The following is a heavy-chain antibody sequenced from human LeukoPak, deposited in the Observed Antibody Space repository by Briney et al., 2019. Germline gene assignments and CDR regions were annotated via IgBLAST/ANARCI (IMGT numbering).Heavy chain of an antibody. D-gene: IGHD1-7*01. Sequence: GGSLRLSCAASGFTFSSYRMDWVRQAPGKGLVWVSRISTDGSSTTYADSVKGRFTISRDNAKNTLFLQMNSLRAEDTAVYYCTRDKNYSLDYWGQGILVTVSS. V-gene: IGHV3-74*01. J-gene: IGHJ4*02. CDR3: TRDKNYSLDY. CDR2: ISTDGSST. CDR1: GFTFSSYR.